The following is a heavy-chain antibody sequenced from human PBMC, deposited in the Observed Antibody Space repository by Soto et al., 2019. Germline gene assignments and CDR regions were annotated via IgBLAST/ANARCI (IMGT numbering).Heavy chain of an antibody. J-gene: IGHJ6*02. D-gene: IGHD3-3*01. V-gene: IGHV4-4*07. CDR3: ARDIGVKSIGDFWSGYESSGYYGMDV. CDR2: ISSNGNT. CDR1: DGSISGNF. Sequence: ETLSLTCTVSDGSISGNFLTWIRQPAGKGLEWIGRISSNGNTDYNPSLKSRVTMSIDTSKNHCSLDLISVTASDTAVYYCARDIGVKSIGDFWSGYESSGYYGMDVWGQGTTVTVSS.